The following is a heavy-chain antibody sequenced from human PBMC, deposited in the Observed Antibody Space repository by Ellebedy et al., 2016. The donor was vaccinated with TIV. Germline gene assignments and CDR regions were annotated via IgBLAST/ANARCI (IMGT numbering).Heavy chain of an antibody. D-gene: IGHD3-10*01. J-gene: IGHJ2*01. V-gene: IGHV4-30-2*03. Sequence: SETLSLXXAVSGGSINNVAYAWGWIRQPPGQGLEWIGYFYPSGSTFYNPSLKSRVTISVDTSKNQFSLRLSSLTAADTAVYHCARHLLRDYYGSGSPNYWYFDLWGRGTLVTVSS. CDR3: ARHLLRDYYGSGSPNYWYFDL. CDR2: FYPSGST. CDR1: GGSINNVAYA.